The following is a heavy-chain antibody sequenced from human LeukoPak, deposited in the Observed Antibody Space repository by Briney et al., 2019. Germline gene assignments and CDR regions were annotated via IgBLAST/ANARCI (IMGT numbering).Heavy chain of an antibody. D-gene: IGHD3-10*01. CDR3: ARKGRGIRAFDI. CDR1: GFSFSNYA. Sequence: GALRPFCGAPGFSFSNYAMTWVRQAPGEGLGGVSGISDSGSTAFYADSVKGRFTSSRDNSKNTLYLQMNSLRAEDTAVYYCARKGRGIRAFDIWGQGTMVTVSS. CDR2: ISDSGSTA. V-gene: IGHV3-23*01. J-gene: IGHJ3*02.